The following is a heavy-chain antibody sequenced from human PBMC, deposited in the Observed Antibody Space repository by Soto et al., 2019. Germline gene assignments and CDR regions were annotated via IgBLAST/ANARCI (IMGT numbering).Heavy chain of an antibody. Sequence: GGSLRLSCAASGFTFSSYAMNWVRQAPGRGLEWVSGISGTGDTTYDADSVKGRFTISRDNSKNRLYLQMTSLRAEDTAVYYCASTGTTLNWFDPWGQGTLVTVSS. CDR3: ASTGTTLNWFDP. V-gene: IGHV3-23*01. D-gene: IGHD1-7*01. CDR2: ISGTGDTT. J-gene: IGHJ5*02. CDR1: GFTFSSYA.